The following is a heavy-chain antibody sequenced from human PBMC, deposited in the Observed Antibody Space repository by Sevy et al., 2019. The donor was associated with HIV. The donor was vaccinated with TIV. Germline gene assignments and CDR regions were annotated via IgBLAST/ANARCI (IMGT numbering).Heavy chain of an antibody. CDR1: GYTFTSYG. J-gene: IGHJ6*02. CDR2: ISAYNGNT. CDR3: ARSRNSDLGYYYGMDV. V-gene: IGHV1-18*01. Sequence: ASVKVSCKASGYTFTSYGISWVRQAPGQGLEWMGWISAYNGNTNYAQKLQGRVTMTTDTSTSTGYMELRSLRSDDTAVYYCARSRNSDLGYYYGMDVWGQGTTVTVSS. D-gene: IGHD1-7*01.